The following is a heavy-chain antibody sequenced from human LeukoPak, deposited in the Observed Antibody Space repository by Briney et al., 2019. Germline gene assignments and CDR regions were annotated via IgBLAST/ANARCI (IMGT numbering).Heavy chain of an antibody. CDR3: AKDSLVQYYYDSSCYLDY. V-gene: IGHV3-23*01. CDR1: GFTFSSYA. D-gene: IGHD3-22*01. CDR2: ISGSGGST. Sequence: QPGGSLRLSCAASGFTFSSYAMSWVRQAPGKGLEWVSAISGSGGSTYYADSVKGRFTISRDNSKNTLYLQMNSLRAENTAVYYCAKDSLVQYYYDSSCYLDYWGQGTLVTVSS. J-gene: IGHJ4*02.